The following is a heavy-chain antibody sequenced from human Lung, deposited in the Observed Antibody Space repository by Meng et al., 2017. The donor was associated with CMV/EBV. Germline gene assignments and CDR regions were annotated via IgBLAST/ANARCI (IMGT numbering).Heavy chain of an antibody. V-gene: IGHV3-7*01. D-gene: IGHD2-2*01. CDR1: GSMFSNNW. CDR3: ATTSNGFFYS. CDR2: INQGGNEK. Sequence: GESXKISCEASGSMFSNNWMSWVRQAPGKGLEWVANINQGGNEKYHVDSVRGRFTISRDNGNKSLSLQMNSLRVEDTALYYCATTSNGFFYSWGQGALVTVSS. J-gene: IGHJ4*02.